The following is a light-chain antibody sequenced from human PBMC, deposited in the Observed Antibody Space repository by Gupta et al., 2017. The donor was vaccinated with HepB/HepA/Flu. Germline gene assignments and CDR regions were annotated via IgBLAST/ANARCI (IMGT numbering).Light chain of an antibody. CDR2: GAS. Sequence: AIRMTQSPSSFSASTGDRVTITCRASQGISSYLAWYQQKPGKAPKLLIYGASTLQRGVPSRFSGRGSWTDFTLTINRLPSEDFSTLYCQQYYRYPWTFGQGTKVEIK. J-gene: IGKJ1*01. V-gene: IGKV1-8*01. CDR1: QGISSY. CDR3: QQYYRYPWT.